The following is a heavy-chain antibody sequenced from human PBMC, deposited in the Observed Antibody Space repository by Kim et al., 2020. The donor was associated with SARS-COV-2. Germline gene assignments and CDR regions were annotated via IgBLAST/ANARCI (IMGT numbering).Heavy chain of an antibody. CDR2: IYYSGST. D-gene: IGHD2-15*01. CDR1: GGSISSSSYY. J-gene: IGHJ6*02. Sequence: SETLSLTCTVSGGSISSSSYYWGWIRQPPGKGLEWIGSIYYSGSTYYNPSLKSRVTISVDTSKNQFSLKLSSVTAADTAVYYCARDLGYCSGGSCSLRYYYDGMDVWGQGTTVTVSS. CDR3: ARDLGYCSGGSCSLRYYYDGMDV. V-gene: IGHV4-39*07.